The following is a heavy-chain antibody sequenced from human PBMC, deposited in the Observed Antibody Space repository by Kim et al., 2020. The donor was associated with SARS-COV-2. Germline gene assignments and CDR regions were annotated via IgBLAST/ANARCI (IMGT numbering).Heavy chain of an antibody. Sequence: GGSLRLSCAASGFTFSSYSMNWVRQAPGKGLEWVSSIRSSSSDIYYADSVKGRFTISRDNAKNSLYLQMNSLRAEDTAVYYCARPYYYDTSGYYLGYYGMDVWGQGTTVTVSS. D-gene: IGHD3-22*01. J-gene: IGHJ6*02. V-gene: IGHV3-21*01. CDR2: IRSSSSDI. CDR1: GFTFSSYS. CDR3: ARPYYYDTSGYYLGYYGMDV.